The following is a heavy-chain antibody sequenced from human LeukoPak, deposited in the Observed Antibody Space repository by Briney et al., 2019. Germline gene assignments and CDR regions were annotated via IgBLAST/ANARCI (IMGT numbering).Heavy chain of an antibody. CDR3: ARVGITIFGVVPDYFDY. D-gene: IGHD3-3*01. CDR1: GGSISSSSYY. J-gene: IGHJ4*02. Sequence: SETLSLTRTVSGGSISSSSYYWGWIRQPPGKGLEWIGSIYYSGSTYYNPSLKSRVTISVDTSKNQFSLKLSSVTAADTAVYYCARVGITIFGVVPDYFDYWGQGTLVTVSS. V-gene: IGHV4-39*07. CDR2: IYYSGST.